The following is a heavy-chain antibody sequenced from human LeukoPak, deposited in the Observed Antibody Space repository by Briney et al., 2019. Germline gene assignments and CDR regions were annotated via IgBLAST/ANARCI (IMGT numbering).Heavy chain of an antibody. V-gene: IGHV3-33*01. Sequence: PGGSLRLSCAASGFTFSTYGMHWVRQAPGKGLEWVALIWNDGSDMSYADSVKGRFTISGDNSKNTLDLQMNSLRAEDMAVYYCARGAPIVAATTLDYWGLGTLVTVSS. CDR1: GFTFSTYG. D-gene: IGHD1-26*01. CDR2: IWNDGSDM. J-gene: IGHJ4*02. CDR3: ARGAPIVAATTLDY.